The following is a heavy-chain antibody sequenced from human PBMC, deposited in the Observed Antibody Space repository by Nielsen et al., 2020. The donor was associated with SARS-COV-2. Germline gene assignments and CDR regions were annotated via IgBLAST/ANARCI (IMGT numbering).Heavy chain of an antibody. D-gene: IGHD3-10*01. CDR2: IIPLLDIA. CDR3: ATIMRFKVRGVIFYFDH. CDR1: GGTFSSYT. V-gene: IGHV1-69*02. Sequence: SVKVSCKASGGTFSSYTFSWVRQAPGQGLEWMGRIIPLLDIANYAQKFQGRVTLTEDTSTDTAFMEVSGLRSEDTALYYCATIMRFKVRGVIFYFDHWGQGTLVTVS. J-gene: IGHJ4*02.